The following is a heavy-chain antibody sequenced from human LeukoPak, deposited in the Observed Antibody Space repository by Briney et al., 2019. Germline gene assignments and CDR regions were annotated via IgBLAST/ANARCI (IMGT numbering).Heavy chain of an antibody. Sequence: GGSLRPSCAASGFTFSSYGMHWVRQAPGKGLEWVAVISYDGSNKYYADSVKGRFTISRDNSKNTLYLQMNSLRAEDTAVYYCAKGPSGYSYSDFDYWGQGTLVTVSS. CDR3: AKGPSGYSYSDFDY. CDR2: ISYDGSNK. CDR1: GFTFSSYG. J-gene: IGHJ4*02. D-gene: IGHD5-18*01. V-gene: IGHV3-30*18.